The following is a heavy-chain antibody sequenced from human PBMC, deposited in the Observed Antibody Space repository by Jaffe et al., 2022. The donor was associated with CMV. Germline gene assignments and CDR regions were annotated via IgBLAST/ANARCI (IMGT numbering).Heavy chain of an antibody. CDR1: GYTFTGYY. CDR2: INPNSGGT. Sequence: QVQLVQSGAEVKKPGASVKVSCKASGYTFTGYYMHWVRQAPGQGLEWMGWINPNSGGTNYAQKFQGRVTMTRDTSISTAYMELSRLRSDDTAVYYCAMSRIAAAATEDSSGWSSWGQGTLVTVSS. CDR3: AMSRIAAAATEDSSGWSS. J-gene: IGHJ5*02. V-gene: IGHV1-2*02. D-gene: IGHD6-13*01.